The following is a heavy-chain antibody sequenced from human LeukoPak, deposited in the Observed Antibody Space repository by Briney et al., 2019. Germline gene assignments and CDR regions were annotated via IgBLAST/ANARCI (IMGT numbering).Heavy chain of an antibody. CDR2: ISSSSSYI. D-gene: IGHD6-19*01. CDR1: GFTFSSYN. CDR3: ARDRVSSGWYTFDY. Sequence: GGSLRLSCAASGFTFSSYNVNWVRQAPGKGLEWVSSISSSSSYIYYADSVKGRFTITRDNAKNSLYLQMNSLRAEDTAVYYCARDRVSSGWYTFDYWGQGTLVTVSS. V-gene: IGHV3-21*01. J-gene: IGHJ4*02.